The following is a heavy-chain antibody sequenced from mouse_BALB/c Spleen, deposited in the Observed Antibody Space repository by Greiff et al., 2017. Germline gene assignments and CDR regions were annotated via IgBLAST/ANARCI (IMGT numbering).Heavy chain of an antibody. Sequence: EVHLVESGGGLVQPGGSLKLSCAASGFTFSSYGMSWVRQTPDKRLELVATINSNGGSTYYPDSVKGRFTISRDNAKNTLYLQMSSLKSEDTAMYYCARIYSHHYYGYWDYWGQGTSVTVSS. CDR2: INSNGGST. D-gene: IGHD1-2*01. CDR1: GFTFSSYG. CDR3: ARIYSHHYYGYWDY. J-gene: IGHJ4*01. V-gene: IGHV5-6-3*01.